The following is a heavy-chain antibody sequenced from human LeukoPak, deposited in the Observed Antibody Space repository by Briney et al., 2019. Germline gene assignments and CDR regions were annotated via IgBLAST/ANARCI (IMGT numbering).Heavy chain of an antibody. V-gene: IGHV1-18*01. CDR1: GYTFTSYG. Sequence: GASVKVSCKASGYTFTSYGISWVRQAPGQGLEWMGWISAYNGNTNYAQKLQGRVTMTTDTSKNQFSLKLSSVTAADTAVYYCASRVYSSSSGEYHFDYWGQGTLVTVSS. CDR2: ISAYNGNT. D-gene: IGHD6-6*01. CDR3: ASRVYSSSSGEYHFDY. J-gene: IGHJ4*02.